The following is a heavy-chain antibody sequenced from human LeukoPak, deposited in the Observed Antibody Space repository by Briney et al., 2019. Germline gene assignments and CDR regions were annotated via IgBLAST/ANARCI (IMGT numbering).Heavy chain of an antibody. D-gene: IGHD5-12*01. CDR3: ASYSGYDYFSIDY. Sequence: SETLSLTCAVSGGSISSGGYSWSWVRQPPGKGLEWIGYIYHSGSTYYNPSLKSRVTISVDRSKNQFSLKLSSVTAADTAVYYCASYSGYDYFSIDYWGQGTLVTVSS. CDR1: GGSISSGGYS. CDR2: IYHSGST. V-gene: IGHV4-30-2*01. J-gene: IGHJ4*02.